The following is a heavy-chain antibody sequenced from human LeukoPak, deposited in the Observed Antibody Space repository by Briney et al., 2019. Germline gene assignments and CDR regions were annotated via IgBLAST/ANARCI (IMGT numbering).Heavy chain of an antibody. CDR1: GVSITNYY. V-gene: IGHV4-4*07. D-gene: IGHD3-10*01. CDR2: MYISGST. CDR3: ARWDYNSIDY. Sequence: SETLSLTCTVSGVSITNYYWNWIRQPAGKGLEWIGRMYISGSTNYNPSLKSRVTMSIDTSKNRFSLRLSSVTAADTAVYYCARWDYNSIDYWGQGTLVTVSS. J-gene: IGHJ4*02.